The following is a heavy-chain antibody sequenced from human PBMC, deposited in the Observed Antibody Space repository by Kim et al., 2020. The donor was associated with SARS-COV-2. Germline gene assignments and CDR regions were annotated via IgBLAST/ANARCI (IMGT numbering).Heavy chain of an antibody. D-gene: IGHD3-22*01. V-gene: IGHV4-31*03. CDR2: IYYSGST. J-gene: IGHJ6*02. CDR1: GGSISSGGYY. Sequence: SETLSLTCTVSGGSISSGGYYWSWIRQHPGKGLEWIGYIYYSGSTYYNPSLKSRVTISVDTSKNQFSLKLSSVTAADTAVYYCARDSPRYYDSSGYYYGMDVWGQVTTVTVSS. CDR3: ARDSPRYYDSSGYYYGMDV.